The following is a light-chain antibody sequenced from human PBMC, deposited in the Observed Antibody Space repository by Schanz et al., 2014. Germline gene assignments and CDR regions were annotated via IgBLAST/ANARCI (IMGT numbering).Light chain of an antibody. V-gene: IGLV2-11*01. CDR3: CSYSDSGTWV. Sequence: QSALTQPRSVSGSPGQSVTISCTGTSSDVGGYNYVSWYQQHPGKAPKLMIYDVNKRPSGVPGRFSGTKSANMASLTISGLQTDDESDYHCCSYSDSGTWVFGGGTKLTVL. CDR1: SSDVGGYNY. CDR2: DVN. J-gene: IGLJ3*02.